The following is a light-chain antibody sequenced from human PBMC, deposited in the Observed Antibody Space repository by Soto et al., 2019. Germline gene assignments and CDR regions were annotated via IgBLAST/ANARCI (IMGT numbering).Light chain of an antibody. J-gene: IGLJ3*02. Sequence: QSVLTQPPSASGSPGQSVTISCTGTSSDVGAYKYVSWYQQYPGKAPKFMIYEVTKRPSGVPDRFSGSKSGNTASLTVSGLQAEDEADYYCTSYVGNDIWVFGGGTKLTVL. CDR2: EVT. CDR3: TSYVGNDIWV. V-gene: IGLV2-8*01. CDR1: SSDVGAYKY.